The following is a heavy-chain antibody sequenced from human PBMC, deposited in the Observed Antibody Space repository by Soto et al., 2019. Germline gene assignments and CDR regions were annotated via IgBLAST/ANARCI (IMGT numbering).Heavy chain of an antibody. D-gene: IGHD5-12*01. CDR2: MNPNSGTP. CDR3: ARDKDRLQLGGNYYYILDV. Sequence: GASVKVCCKASGYTFTNSGVSWVRQATGQGLEWMGWMNPNSGTPGYAQKFQGRVTVTANKSTSTAYMELSSLRSDDTAVYYCARDKDRLQLGGNYYYILDVWGQGTTVTVS. V-gene: IGHV1-8*02. J-gene: IGHJ6*02. CDR1: GYTFTNSG.